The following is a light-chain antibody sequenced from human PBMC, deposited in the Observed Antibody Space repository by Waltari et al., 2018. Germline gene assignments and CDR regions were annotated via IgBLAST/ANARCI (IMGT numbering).Light chain of an antibody. CDR1: NIGSKS. Sequence: SYVLTQPPSVSVAPGQTARITCGGNNIGSKSVHWYQQKPGQAPVLVVYDDSDRPSGIAERCSGSNAGNTATLTISRVEAGDEADYYCQVWDSSSDHRVFGGGTKLTVL. CDR3: QVWDSSSDHRV. V-gene: IGLV3-21*02. CDR2: DDS. J-gene: IGLJ3*02.